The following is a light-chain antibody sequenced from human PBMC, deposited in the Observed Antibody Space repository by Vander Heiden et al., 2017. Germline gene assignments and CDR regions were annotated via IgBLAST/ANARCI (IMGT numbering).Light chain of an antibody. CDR1: DIGSKS. CDR2: YDT. Sequence: SYVLTQPPPASVASGKTATITCGGNDIGSKSVHWYHKRPGQAPVLVIYYDTDRPSGIPERFSGSNSGNTATLTISRVEVGDEADYYCQVWVGSSEHWVFGGGTKLTVL. CDR3: QVWVGSSEHWV. J-gene: IGLJ3*02. V-gene: IGLV3-21*04.